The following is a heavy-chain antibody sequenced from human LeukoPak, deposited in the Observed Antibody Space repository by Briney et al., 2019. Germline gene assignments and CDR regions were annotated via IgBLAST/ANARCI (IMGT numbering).Heavy chain of an antibody. D-gene: IGHD3-10*01. Sequence: GGSLRLSCAASGFTFSSYGMHWVRQAPGKGLEWVAVISYDGSNKYYADSVKGRFTISRDNSKNTLYLQMNSLRAEDTAVYYCAKDGPYGSGSYPLGYWGQGTLVTVSS. CDR1: GFTFSSYG. CDR2: ISYDGSNK. V-gene: IGHV3-30*18. J-gene: IGHJ4*02. CDR3: AKDGPYGSGSYPLGY.